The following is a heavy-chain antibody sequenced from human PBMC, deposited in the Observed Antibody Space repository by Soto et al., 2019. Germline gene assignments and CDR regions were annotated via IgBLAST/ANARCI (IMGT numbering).Heavy chain of an antibody. V-gene: IGHV4-31*03. CDR2: IYYSGST. CDR1: GGSISSGGYY. D-gene: IGHD4-17*01. CDR3: AKDRYGDYGGIDY. Sequence: SETLSLTCTVSGGSISSGGYYWNWIRQHPGKGLEWIGYIYYSGSTYYNPSLKSRVTISVDTSKNQFSLKLSSVTAEDTAVYYCAKDRYGDYGGIDYWGQGTMVTVSS. J-gene: IGHJ4*02.